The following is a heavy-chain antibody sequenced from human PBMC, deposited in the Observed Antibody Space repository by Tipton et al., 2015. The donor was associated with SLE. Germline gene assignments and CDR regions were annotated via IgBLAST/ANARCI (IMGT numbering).Heavy chain of an antibody. J-gene: IGHJ2*01. D-gene: IGHD3-10*01. V-gene: IGHV4-61*02. CDR2: IYTSEST. Sequence: LRLSCTVSGGSISSGSYYWSWIRQPAGKGLEWIGRIYTSESTNYNPSLKSRVTISVDTSKNQFSLKLSSVTAADTAVYYCARDRRGWYFDLWGRGTLVTVSS. CDR3: ARDRRGWYFDL. CDR1: GGSISSGSYY.